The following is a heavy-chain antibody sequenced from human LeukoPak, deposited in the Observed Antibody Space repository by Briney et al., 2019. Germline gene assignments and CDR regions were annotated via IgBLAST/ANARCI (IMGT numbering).Heavy chain of an antibody. D-gene: IGHD3-10*01. Sequence: GAALQISCKGSGCSFTSYWNGWGRQLPGKGLEWMGIIYPGDSDTRYSPSFQGQVTISADNSISTAYLQWSSLKASDTAMYYCARGSNHYDYWGQGTLVTVSS. J-gene: IGHJ4*02. CDR1: GCSFTSYW. CDR2: IYPGDSDT. V-gene: IGHV5-51*01. CDR3: ARGSNHYDY.